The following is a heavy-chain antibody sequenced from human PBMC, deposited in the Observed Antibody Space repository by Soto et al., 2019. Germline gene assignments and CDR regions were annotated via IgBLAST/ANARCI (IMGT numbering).Heavy chain of an antibody. J-gene: IGHJ3*01. CDR2: IYWDDDK. CDR3: AHSRYYDFLTGYYSGFGV. D-gene: IGHD3-9*01. Sequence: GLDLEWLALIYWDDDKRYSPSLKSRLTIIKDTSKNQVVLTMTSMDPVDTGTYYCAHSRYYDFLTGYYSGFGVWGPGTTVTVSS. V-gene: IGHV2-5*02.